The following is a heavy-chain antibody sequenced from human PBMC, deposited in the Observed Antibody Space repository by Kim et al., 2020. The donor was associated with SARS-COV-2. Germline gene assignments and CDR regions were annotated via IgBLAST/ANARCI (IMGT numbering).Heavy chain of an antibody. D-gene: IGHD1-20*01. Sequence: GGSLRLSCAVSGFSVSRKYMGWVRQAPGKGLEWLSMIYTTGETYYADFVEGRFSVSRDNSENILYLQLNNLRADDTAVYYCTSPLATSPIRYYYYYGVDVWGQGTTVTVSS. V-gene: IGHV3-53*01. CDR1: GFSVSRKY. CDR2: IYTTGET. CDR3: TSPLATSPIRYYYYYGVDV. J-gene: IGHJ6*02.